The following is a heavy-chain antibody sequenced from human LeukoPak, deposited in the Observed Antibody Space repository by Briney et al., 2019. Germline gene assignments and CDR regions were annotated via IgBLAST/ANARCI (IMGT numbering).Heavy chain of an antibody. V-gene: IGHV4-34*01. CDR1: GEFFSGYY. CDR3: ARGKDYDYVGGSYRSFDY. CDR2: INDSGST. J-gene: IGHJ4*02. D-gene: IGHD3-16*02. Sequence: PSETLSLTCAVYGEFFSGYYWSWIRQPPGKGLEWIGEINDSGSTNYNPSLKSRVTISVDTSKNQFSLKLSSVTAADTAVYYCARGKDYDYVGGSYRSFDYWGQGSLVTVSS.